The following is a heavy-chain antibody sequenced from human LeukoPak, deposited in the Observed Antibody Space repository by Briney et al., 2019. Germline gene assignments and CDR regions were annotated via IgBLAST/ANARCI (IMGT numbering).Heavy chain of an antibody. CDR3: ARLTVAAAALNWFDP. V-gene: IGHV3-23*01. J-gene: IGHJ5*02. D-gene: IGHD6-13*01. CDR1: GYSFSSFA. Sequence: GGSLRLSCVVSGYSFSSFAMTWVRQAPGKGLEWVSGTSGSGTSTYYADSVKGRFTVARDNSQNTLYLQLNRLRADDTAVYYCARLTVAAAALNWFDPWGQGTLVTVSS. CDR2: TSGSGTST.